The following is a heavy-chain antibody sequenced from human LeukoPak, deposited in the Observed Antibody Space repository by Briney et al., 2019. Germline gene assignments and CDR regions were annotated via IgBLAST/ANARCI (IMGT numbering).Heavy chain of an antibody. CDR1: GVSISSSNSY. CDR3: ARETSQKGAHYMDV. Sequence: SETLSLTCTVSGVSISSSNSYWSWIRQPPGKGLEWIGEINHSGSTNYNPSLKSRVTISVDTSKNQFSLKLSSVTAADTAVYYCARETSQKGAHYMDVWGKGTTVTISS. V-gene: IGHV4-39*07. J-gene: IGHJ6*03. CDR2: INHSGST. D-gene: IGHD3-16*01.